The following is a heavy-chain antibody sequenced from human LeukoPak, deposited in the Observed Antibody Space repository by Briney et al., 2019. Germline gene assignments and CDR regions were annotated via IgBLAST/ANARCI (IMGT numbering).Heavy chain of an antibody. CDR3: ARAHLLNALDI. V-gene: IGHV3-66*01. CDR1: GFNVGLYY. D-gene: IGHD3-3*02. Sequence: GGSLRLSCEATGFNVGLYYMNWVRQFPGKGLEWLSILYSGGITFYADSVRGRFTISRDESTNTVFLEMRDLRVNDSGIYFCARAHLLNALDIWGQGTPLSVSS. CDR2: LYSGGIT. J-gene: IGHJ3*02.